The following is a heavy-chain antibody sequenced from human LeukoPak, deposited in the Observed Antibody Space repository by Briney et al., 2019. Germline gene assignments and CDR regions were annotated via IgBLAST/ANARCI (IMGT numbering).Heavy chain of an antibody. Sequence: SETLSLTCAVYGGSFSGYYWSWIRQTPGKGLEWIGEINHGGSTNYNPSLKSRVTVSVDTSKNQFSLKLGSVTAADTAVYYCARSIEVAGYWYFDLWGRGTLVTVSS. CDR1: GGSFSGYY. V-gene: IGHV4-34*01. D-gene: IGHD6-19*01. J-gene: IGHJ2*01. CDR2: INHGGST. CDR3: ARSIEVAGYWYFDL.